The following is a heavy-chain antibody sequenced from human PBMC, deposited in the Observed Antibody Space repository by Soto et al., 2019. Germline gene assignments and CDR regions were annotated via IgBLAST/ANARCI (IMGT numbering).Heavy chain of an antibody. CDR2: IYHSGST. V-gene: IGHV4-4*02. J-gene: IGHJ4*02. Sequence: SETLSLTCAVSGGSISSSNWWSWVRQPPGKGLEWIGEIYHSGSTNYNPSLKSRVTISVDKSKNQFSLKLSSVTAADTAVYYCARKSGWPGGESHYFDYWGQGTLVTVSS. CDR3: ARKSGWPGGESHYFDY. CDR1: GGSISSSNW. D-gene: IGHD6-19*01.